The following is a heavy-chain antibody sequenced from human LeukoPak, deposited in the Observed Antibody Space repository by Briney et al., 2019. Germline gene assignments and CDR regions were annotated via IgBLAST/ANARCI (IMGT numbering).Heavy chain of an antibody. D-gene: IGHD6-13*01. CDR1: GYTFTSYD. CDR2: MNPTSGNT. J-gene: IGHJ5*02. CDR3: ARGLLAAADEEGWFDL. Sequence: ASVKVSCKASGYTFTSYDINWVRQATGQGLEWMGWMNPTSGNTGYEQKFQGRVTMTRTTSISTAYMELSSLRSEDTAVYYCARGLLAAADEEGWFDLWGQGTLVTVSS. V-gene: IGHV1-8*01.